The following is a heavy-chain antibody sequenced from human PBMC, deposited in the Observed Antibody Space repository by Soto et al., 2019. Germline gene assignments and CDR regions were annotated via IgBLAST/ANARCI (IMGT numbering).Heavy chain of an antibody. J-gene: IGHJ6*02. V-gene: IGHV1-69*13. CDR2: IIPIFGTA. CDR3: ARYVAAAATNYYYYYGMDV. CDR1: GGTFSSYA. Sequence: SVEVSCKASGGTFSSYAISWVRQAPGQGLEWMGGIIPIFGTANYAQKFQGRVTITADESTSTAYMELSSLRSEDTAVYYCARYVAAAATNYYYYYGMDVWGQGTTVTVSS. D-gene: IGHD6-13*01.